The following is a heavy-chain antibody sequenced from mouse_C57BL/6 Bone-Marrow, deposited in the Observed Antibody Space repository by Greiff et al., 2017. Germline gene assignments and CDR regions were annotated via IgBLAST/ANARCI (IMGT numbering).Heavy chain of an antibody. Sequence: QVQLQQPGAELVMPGASVKLSCKASGYTFTSYWMHWVKQRPGQGLEWIGEIDPSDSYTNYNQKFKGKSTLTVDKSSSTAYMQLSSLTSEDSAVYYCARADSSGYPALFADWGQGTLVTVSA. J-gene: IGHJ3*01. CDR1: GYTFTSYW. CDR2: IDPSDSYT. V-gene: IGHV1-69*01. D-gene: IGHD3-2*02. CDR3: ARADSSGYPALFAD.